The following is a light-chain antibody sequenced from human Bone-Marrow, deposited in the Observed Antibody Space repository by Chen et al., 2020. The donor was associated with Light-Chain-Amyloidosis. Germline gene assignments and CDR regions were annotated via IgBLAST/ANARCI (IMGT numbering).Light chain of an antibody. CDR1: QSISSW. J-gene: IGKJ1*01. V-gene: IGKV1-5*03. CDR2: KAS. Sequence: DIQMTQSPSTLSASVGDRVTITCRASQSISSWLAWYRQKPGKAPKLLIYKASTLESGVPSRFSGNGSGTDFTLTISGLQPDDFATYYCQQFINYSFGQGTKVEIK. CDR3: QQFINYS.